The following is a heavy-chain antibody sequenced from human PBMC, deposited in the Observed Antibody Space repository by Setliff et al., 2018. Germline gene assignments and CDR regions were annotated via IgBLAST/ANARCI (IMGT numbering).Heavy chain of an antibody. CDR2: INPNSGGT. D-gene: IGHD3-16*02. CDR1: GYTFTGYY. Sequence: AASVKVSCKASGYTFTGYYMHWVRQAPGQGLEWMGRINPNSGGTNYAQKFQGRVTMTRDTSISTAYMELSRLRSDDTAVYYCARVKAPALYYYMDVWGKGTTVTVSS. J-gene: IGHJ6*03. V-gene: IGHV1-2*06. CDR3: ARVKAPALYYYMDV.